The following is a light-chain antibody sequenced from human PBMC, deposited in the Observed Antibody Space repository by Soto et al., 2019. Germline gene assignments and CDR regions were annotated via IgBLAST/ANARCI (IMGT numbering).Light chain of an antibody. CDR3: QSYDSSLSGYV. Sequence: QSVLTQPPSGSVAPGQRVTISCTGSSSNIGAGYDVHWYQQLPGTAPKLLIYGNSNRPSGVPDRFSGSKSGTSASLAITGLQAEDEADYYCQSYDSSLSGYVFGTGTQLTVL. V-gene: IGLV1-40*01. J-gene: IGLJ1*01. CDR1: SSNIGAGYD. CDR2: GNS.